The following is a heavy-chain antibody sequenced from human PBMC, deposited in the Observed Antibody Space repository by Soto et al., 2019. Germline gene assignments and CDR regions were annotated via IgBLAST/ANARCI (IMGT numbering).Heavy chain of an antibody. CDR1: GGSISSGDYY. J-gene: IGHJ4*02. CDR2: IYYSGST. D-gene: IGHD2-21*01. Sequence: SETLSLTCTVSGGSISSGDYYWGWLRQPPGKGLEWSRYIYYSGSTYYNPSLKRRVTISVDTSKTQFSLTLSSVTAAETAVYYCARGSVGVRIYYFDYWGQGTLVTVSS. V-gene: IGHV4-30-4*01. CDR3: ARGSVGVRIYYFDY.